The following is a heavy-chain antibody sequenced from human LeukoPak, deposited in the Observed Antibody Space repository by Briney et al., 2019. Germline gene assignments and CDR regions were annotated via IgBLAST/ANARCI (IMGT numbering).Heavy chain of an antibody. J-gene: IGHJ3*02. CDR1: GYTFSSYA. Sequence: GGSLRLSCAASGYTFSSYAMSWVRQAPGKGLEWVSAISGSGGSTYYADSVKGRFTISRDNSKNTLYLQMNSLRAEDTAVYYCAKVPPHPMPAAILGNAFDIWGQGTMVTVSS. D-gene: IGHD2-2*02. V-gene: IGHV3-23*01. CDR2: ISGSGGST. CDR3: AKVPPHPMPAAILGNAFDI.